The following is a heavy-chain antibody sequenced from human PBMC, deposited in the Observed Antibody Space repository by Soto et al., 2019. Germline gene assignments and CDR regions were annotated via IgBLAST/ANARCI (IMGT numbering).Heavy chain of an antibody. V-gene: IGHV3-30-3*01. J-gene: IGHJ4*02. CDR3: ARAGGLLVDY. CDR2: KTYDGSNK. Sequence: QVQLVESGGGVVQPGRSLRLSCAASGFMFSSYAMHWVRQAPGKGLEWVAVKTYDGSNKYYADSVKGRFTISRYNSKNTLYLQMNSLRAEDTAVYYCARAGGLLVDYWGQGTRVTVSS. CDR1: GFMFSSYA. D-gene: IGHD1-26*01.